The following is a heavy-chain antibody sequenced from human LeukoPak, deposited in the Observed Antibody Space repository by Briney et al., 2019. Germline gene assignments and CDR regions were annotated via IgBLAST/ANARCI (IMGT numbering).Heavy chain of an antibody. CDR2: ISSSSTYI. Sequence: RPGGSLRLSCAASGFTFSSYSMNWVRQAPGKGLEWVSSISSSSTYIYYADSLKGRFTISRDNAKNSLSLQMNSLRAEDTAVCYCARDTHCSSTSCYNAFDIWGQGTMVTVSS. D-gene: IGHD2-2*02. CDR1: GFTFSSYS. V-gene: IGHV3-21*01. CDR3: ARDTHCSSTSCYNAFDI. J-gene: IGHJ3*02.